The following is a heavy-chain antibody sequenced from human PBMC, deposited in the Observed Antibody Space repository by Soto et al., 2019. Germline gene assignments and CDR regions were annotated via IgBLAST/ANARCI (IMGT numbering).Heavy chain of an antibody. CDR3: SIGSWSAETFDV. D-gene: IGHD2-2*01. V-gene: IGHV1-69*02. CDR1: GGTFSTYT. J-gene: IGHJ3*01. Sequence: VHLEQSGAEVKKPGSSVKVSCKAAGGTFSTYTLIWVRQAPGQGLEWMGRIIPMLTVTNSAQKFQGRVTLTADKSTSTAFMELTSLTSDVTAVYYCSIGSWSAETFDVWGQGTMVTVSS. CDR2: IIPMLTVT.